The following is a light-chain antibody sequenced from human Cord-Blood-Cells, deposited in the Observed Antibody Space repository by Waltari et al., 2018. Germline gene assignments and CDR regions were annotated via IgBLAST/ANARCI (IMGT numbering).Light chain of an antibody. CDR3: SSYTSSSTLEV. CDR1: RSDVGGYNY. J-gene: IGLJ3*02. CDR2: DVS. Sequence: QSALTQPASVSGSPGQSLTISCTGTRSDVGGYNYVSWYQQHPGKAPKLMIYDVSNRPSGVSNRFSGSKSGNTASLTISGLQAEDEADYYCSSYTSSSTLEVFGGGTKLTVL. V-gene: IGLV2-14*01.